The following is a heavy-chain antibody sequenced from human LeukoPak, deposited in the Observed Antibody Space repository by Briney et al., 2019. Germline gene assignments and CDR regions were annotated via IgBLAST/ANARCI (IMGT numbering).Heavy chain of an antibody. CDR2: INHSGST. V-gene: IGHV4-34*01. CDR1: GGSFSGYY. Sequence: SDTLSLTCAVYGGSFSGYYWSWIRQPPGKGLEWIGSINHSGSTNYNPSLNSRVTISVDTSKHQFSLKLSSVTAADTAVYYCARAGIAAAGTTGEIDYWGQGTLVTVSS. J-gene: IGHJ4*02. D-gene: IGHD6-13*01. CDR3: ARAGIAAAGTTGEIDY.